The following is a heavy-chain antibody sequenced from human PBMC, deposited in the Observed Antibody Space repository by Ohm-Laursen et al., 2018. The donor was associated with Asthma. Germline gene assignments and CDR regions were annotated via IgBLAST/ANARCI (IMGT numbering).Heavy chain of an antibody. J-gene: IGHJ4*02. CDR3: ARDGIAVAAFDY. CDR1: GFTFSSYS. D-gene: IGHD6-19*01. CDR2: ISRSSSTI. Sequence: GSLRLSCTASGFTFSSYSMNWVRQAPGKGLEWVSYISRSSSTIFYADSVKGRFTISRDNVKNSLYLQMNSLRAEDTAVYYCARDGIAVAAFDYWGQGTLVTVSS. V-gene: IGHV3-48*01.